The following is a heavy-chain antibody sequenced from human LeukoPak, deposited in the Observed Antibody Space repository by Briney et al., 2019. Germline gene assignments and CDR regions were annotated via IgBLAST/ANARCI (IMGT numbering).Heavy chain of an antibody. CDR1: GYTFTVYN. Sequence: ASVKVSCKASGYTFTVYNIHWVRQAPGQGLEWMGRINPSGGSTIYAQKFQGRVTMTSDTSTTTVYMEMNSLRPEDTAVYSRARRYSGYDFGYWGQGTLVTVSS. CDR2: INPSGGST. V-gene: IGHV1-46*01. D-gene: IGHD5-12*01. CDR3: ARRYSGYDFGY. J-gene: IGHJ4*02.